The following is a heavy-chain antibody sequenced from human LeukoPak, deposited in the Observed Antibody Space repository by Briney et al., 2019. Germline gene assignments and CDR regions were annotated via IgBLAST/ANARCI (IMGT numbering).Heavy chain of an antibody. CDR3: ARVSWGEDRSAHTV. J-gene: IGHJ4*02. V-gene: IGHV1-18*01. CDR2: ISAYNGNT. D-gene: IGHD3-22*01. Sequence: ASVKVSCKASGYTFTSYGISWMRQAPGEGLEWMGWISAYNGNTNYAQKLQGRVTMTTDTSTSTAHMVLGTVRSDDTGVYSCARVSWGEDRSAHTVWGQGTLVTVSS. CDR1: GYTFTSYG.